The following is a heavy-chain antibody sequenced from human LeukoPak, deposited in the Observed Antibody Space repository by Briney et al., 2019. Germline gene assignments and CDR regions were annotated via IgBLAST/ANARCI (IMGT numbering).Heavy chain of an antibody. CDR2: INSDGTDA. V-gene: IGHV3-74*01. CDR1: GFTFSNYC. Sequence: PGGSLRLSCAGSGFTFSNYCMHWVRQAPGKGLVCVSRINSDGTDARYADSVKGRFTISRDNAKDTLYLQMDSLRAEDTAVYYCLGRESGSLPGTFDIWGQGTMVTVSS. J-gene: IGHJ3*02. CDR3: LGRESGSLPGTFDI. D-gene: IGHD3-10*01.